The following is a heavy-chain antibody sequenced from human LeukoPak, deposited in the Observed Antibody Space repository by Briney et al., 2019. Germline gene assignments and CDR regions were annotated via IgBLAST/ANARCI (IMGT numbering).Heavy chain of an antibody. CDR1: GGSFSGYY. Sequence: SETLSLTCAVYGGSFSGYYWSWIRQPPGKGLEWIGEINHSGSTNYNPSLKSRVTISVDTSKNQFSLKLSSVTAADTAVYYCAREEPVDYYYGMDVWGQGTTVTVSS. CDR2: INHSGST. V-gene: IGHV4-34*01. J-gene: IGHJ6*02. CDR3: AREEPVDYYYGMDV.